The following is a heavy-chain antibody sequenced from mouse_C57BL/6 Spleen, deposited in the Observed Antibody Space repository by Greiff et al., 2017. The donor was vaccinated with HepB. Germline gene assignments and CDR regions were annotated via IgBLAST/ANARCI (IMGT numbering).Heavy chain of an antibody. V-gene: IGHV1-61*01. J-gene: IGHJ2*01. Sequence: VQLQQPGAELVRPGSSVKLSCKASGYTFTSYWMDWVKQRPGQGLEWIGNIYPSDSETHYNQKFKDKATLTVDKSSSTAYMQLSSLTSEDSAVYYCARAGDYYGSSGDYWGQGTTLTVSS. CDR1: GYTFTSYW. D-gene: IGHD1-1*01. CDR3: ARAGDYYGSSGDY. CDR2: IYPSDSET.